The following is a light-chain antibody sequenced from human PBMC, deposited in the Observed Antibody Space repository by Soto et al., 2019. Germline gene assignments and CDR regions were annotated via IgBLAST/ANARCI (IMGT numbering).Light chain of an antibody. J-gene: IGLJ3*02. CDR1: SSDVGGYNY. Sequence: QSALTQPASVSGSPGQSTTISCTGTSSDVGGYNYVSWYQQHPGKAPKLMIYDVSNRPSGVSNRFSGSKSGNTASLTISGLQAEDEADYYCSSYTSSSTNWVFGGGTKLTVL. CDR3: SSYTSSSTNWV. CDR2: DVS. V-gene: IGLV2-14*01.